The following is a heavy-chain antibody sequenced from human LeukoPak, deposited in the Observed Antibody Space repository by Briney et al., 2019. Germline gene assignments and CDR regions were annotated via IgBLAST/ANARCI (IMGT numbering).Heavy chain of an antibody. D-gene: IGHD2-21*02. CDR1: GFTFSSYA. CDR2: IPHDGSSA. CDR3: ATGSDFYYDS. V-gene: IGHV3-30-3*01. J-gene: IGHJ5*01. Sequence: GGSLRLSCAASGFTFSSYAMHWVRQAPGKGLEWVAAIPHDGSSALYADSVKGRFIISRDNSKNTQYLQMNSLRIEDSAVYYCATGSDFYYDSWGQGIRVTVSS.